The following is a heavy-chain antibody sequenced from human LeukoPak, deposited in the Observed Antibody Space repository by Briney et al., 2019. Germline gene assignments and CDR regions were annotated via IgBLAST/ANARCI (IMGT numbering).Heavy chain of an antibody. V-gene: IGHV1-2*06. Sequence: ASVKVSCKASGYTFTGYYMHWVRQAPGQGLEWMGRINPNSGGTNYAQKFQGRVTTTRDTSISTAYMELSRLRSDDTAVYYCARDYSSGWYVGVYWGQGTLVTVSS. CDR3: ARDYSSGWYVGVY. D-gene: IGHD6-19*01. J-gene: IGHJ4*02. CDR1: GYTFTGYY. CDR2: INPNSGGT.